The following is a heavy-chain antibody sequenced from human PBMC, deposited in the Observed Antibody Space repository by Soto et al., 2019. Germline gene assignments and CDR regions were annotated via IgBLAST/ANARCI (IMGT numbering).Heavy chain of an antibody. CDR3: SWHLVFYRCVRHPAHYLDS. CDR2: IVGSGGT. D-gene: IGHD6-13*01. V-gene: IGHV3-23*01. CDR1: GFTSSSYA. J-gene: IGHJ4*02. Sequence: PGGSLRLSCAVSGFTSSSYAMTWVRQAPGKGLEWVSTIVGSGGTYYADSVRGRFAISRDDSKNTVYLQMNSLRAEDTALYHCSWHLVFYRCVRHPAHYLDSWCQGTLVTGSS.